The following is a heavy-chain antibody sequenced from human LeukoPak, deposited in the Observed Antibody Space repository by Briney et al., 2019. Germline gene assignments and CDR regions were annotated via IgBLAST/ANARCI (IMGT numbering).Heavy chain of an antibody. CDR3: ARGRGGQLGVSSRDFDY. Sequence: KPSETLSLTCAVYGGSFSGYYWSWIRQPPGKGLEWIGEINHSGSTNYNPSLKSRVTMSVDTSKNQFSLKLSSVTAADTAVYYCARGRGGQLGVSSRDFDYWGQGTLVTVSS. CDR2: INHSGST. D-gene: IGHD3-16*01. J-gene: IGHJ4*02. CDR1: GGSFSGYY. V-gene: IGHV4-34*01.